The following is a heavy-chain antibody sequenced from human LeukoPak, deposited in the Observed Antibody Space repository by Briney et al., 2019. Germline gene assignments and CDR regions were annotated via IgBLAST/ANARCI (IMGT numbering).Heavy chain of an antibody. CDR3: ARDRYSSGWYPN. D-gene: IGHD6-19*01. V-gene: IGHV3-53*01. J-gene: IGHJ4*02. Sequence: GESLRLSCAASGFTVSSNYMSWVRQAPGKGLEWVSVIYSGGSTYYADSVKGRFTISRDNSKNTLYLQMNSLRAEDTAVYYCARDRYSSGWYPNWGQGTLVTVSS. CDR1: GFTVSSNY. CDR2: IYSGGST.